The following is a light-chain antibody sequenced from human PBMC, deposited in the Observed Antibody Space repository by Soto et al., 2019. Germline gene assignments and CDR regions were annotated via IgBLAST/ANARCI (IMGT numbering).Light chain of an antibody. CDR1: QSVNSYY. V-gene: IGKV3-20*01. Sequence: EIVLTQSPGTLSLSPGEGATLSCRANQSVNSYYLAWYQQKPRQAPRLLIYGGSTRATGIPDRFSGSVSGTDFIGTIIRLEPDGFAVYFCQKYFSSPPTFGQGTKLEIK. J-gene: IGKJ2*01. CDR2: GGS. CDR3: QKYFSSPPT.